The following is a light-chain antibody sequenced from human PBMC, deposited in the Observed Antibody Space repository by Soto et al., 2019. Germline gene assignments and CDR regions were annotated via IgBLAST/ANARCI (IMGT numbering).Light chain of an antibody. CDR2: EVS. CDR1: SSDVGGYNY. J-gene: IGLJ1*01. CDR3: SSYTSSSTLGYV. V-gene: IGLV2-14*01. Sequence: QSVLTQPASVSVSPGQSITISCTGTSSDVGGYNYVSWYQQHPGKAPKLMIYEVSNRPSGVSNRFSGSKSGNTASLTISGVQAEDEADYYCSSYTSSSTLGYVFGTGTKVTVL.